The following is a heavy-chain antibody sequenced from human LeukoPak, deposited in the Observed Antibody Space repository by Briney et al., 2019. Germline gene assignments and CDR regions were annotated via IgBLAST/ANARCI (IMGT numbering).Heavy chain of an antibody. CDR2: IRSKAYGGTT. CDR3: TRDQFASSGHSDY. D-gene: IGHD6-19*01. CDR1: GFTFGDYG. J-gene: IGHJ4*02. V-gene: IGHV3-49*04. Sequence: GGSLRLSCTASGFTFGDYGMSWVRQAPGKGLEWVGFIRSKAYGGTTEYAASVKGRFTISRDDSKSVAYLQMNSLKTEDTAVYYCTRDQFASSGHSDYWGQGTLVTVSS.